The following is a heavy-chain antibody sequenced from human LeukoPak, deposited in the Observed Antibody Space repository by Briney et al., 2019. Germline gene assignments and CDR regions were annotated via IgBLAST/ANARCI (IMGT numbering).Heavy chain of an antibody. CDR2: SYTSGST. CDR3: ARDPPYGDYWYFDL. J-gene: IGHJ2*01. D-gene: IGHD4-17*01. Sequence: PSETLSLTCTVSGGSISSYYWSWVRQPAGKGLEWIERSYTSGSTNYNPSLKSRVSMSVDTSNNQCSLKLSSVTAADTAVYYCARDPPYGDYWYFDLWGRGTLVTVSS. CDR1: GGSISSYY. V-gene: IGHV4-4*07.